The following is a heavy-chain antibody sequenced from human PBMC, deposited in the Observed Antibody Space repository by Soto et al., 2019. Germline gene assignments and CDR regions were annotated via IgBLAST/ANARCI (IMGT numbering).Heavy chain of an antibody. J-gene: IGHJ5*02. CDR3: ARDISELIWGWFDP. CDR2: ISYDGSNK. Sequence: QVQLVESGGGVVQPGRSLRLSCAASGFTFSSYAMHWVRQAPGKGLEWVAVISYDGSNKYYADSVKGRFTISRDNSKNTLYLQMNSLRAEETAVYYCARDISELIWGWFDPWGQGTLVTVSS. CDR1: GFTFSSYA. D-gene: IGHD2-2*01. V-gene: IGHV3-30-3*01.